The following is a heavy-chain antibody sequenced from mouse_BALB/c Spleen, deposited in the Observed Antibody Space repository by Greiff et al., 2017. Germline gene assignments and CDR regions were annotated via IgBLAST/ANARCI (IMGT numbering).Heavy chain of an antibody. J-gene: IGHJ4*01. CDR2: IWAGGST. V-gene: IGHV2-9*02. Sequence: VQVVESGPGLVAPSQSLSITCTVSGFSLTSYGVHWVRQPPGKGLEWLGVIWAGGSTNYNSALMSRLSISKDNSKSQVFLKMNSLQTDDTAMYYCANMITTAGYAMDYWGQGTSVTVSS. CDR1: GFSLTSYG. CDR3: ANMITTAGYAMDY. D-gene: IGHD2-4*01.